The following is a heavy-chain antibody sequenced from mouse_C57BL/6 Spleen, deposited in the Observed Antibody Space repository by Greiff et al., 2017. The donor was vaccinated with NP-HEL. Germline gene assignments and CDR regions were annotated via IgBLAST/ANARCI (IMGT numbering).Heavy chain of an antibody. Sequence: VQLQESGAELVKPGASVKMSCKASGYTFTSYWITWVKQRPGQGLEWIGDIYPGSGSTNYNEKFKSKATLTVDTSSSTAYMQLSSLTSEDSAVYYCALGPFAYWGQGTLVTVSA. V-gene: IGHV1-55*01. CDR3: ALGPFAY. CDR1: GYTFTSYW. J-gene: IGHJ3*01. CDR2: IYPGSGST. D-gene: IGHD4-1*01.